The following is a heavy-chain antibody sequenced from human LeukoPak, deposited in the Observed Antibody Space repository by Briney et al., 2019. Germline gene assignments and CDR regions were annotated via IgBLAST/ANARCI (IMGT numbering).Heavy chain of an antibody. D-gene: IGHD2-15*01. V-gene: IGHV4-34*01. J-gene: IGHJ4*02. CDR1: GGSFSGYY. CDR3: ARVAVVVVAATGGLLGYFYY. CDR2: INHSGST. Sequence: SETLSLTCAVYGGSFSGYYWSWIRQPPGKGLEWIGEINHSGSTNYNPSLKSRVTISVDTSKNQFSLKLSSVTAADTAVYYCARVAVVVVAATGGLLGYFYYGGQGTLVTVSS.